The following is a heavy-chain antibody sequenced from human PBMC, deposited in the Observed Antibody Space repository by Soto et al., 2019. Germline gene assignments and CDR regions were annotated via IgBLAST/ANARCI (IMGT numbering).Heavy chain of an antibody. CDR3: ARAGNMGNFDAFDI. CDR2: ISSSSSTI. Sequence: GGSLRLSCAASGFTFSSYSMNWVRQAPGKGLEWVSYISSSSSTIYYADSVKGRFTISRDNAKNSLYLQMNSLRAEDTAVYYCARAGNMGNFDAFDIWGQGTMVTVSS. D-gene: IGHD1-7*01. V-gene: IGHV3-48*01. CDR1: GFTFSSYS. J-gene: IGHJ3*02.